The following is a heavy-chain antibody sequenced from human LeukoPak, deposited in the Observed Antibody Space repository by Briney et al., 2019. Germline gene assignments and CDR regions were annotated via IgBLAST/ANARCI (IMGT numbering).Heavy chain of an antibody. CDR1: GGSFSGYY. V-gene: IGHV4-31*11. CDR3: ARMRGYSYGSPADY. D-gene: IGHD5-18*01. Sequence: SETLSLTCAVYGGSFSGYYWSWIRQHPGKGLEWIGYIYYSGSTYYNPSLKSRVTISVDTSKNQFSLKLSSVTAADTAVYYCARMRGYSYGSPADYWGQGTLVTVSS. CDR2: IYYSGST. J-gene: IGHJ4*02.